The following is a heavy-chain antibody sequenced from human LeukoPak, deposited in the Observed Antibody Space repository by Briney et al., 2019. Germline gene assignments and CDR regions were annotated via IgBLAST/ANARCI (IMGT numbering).Heavy chain of an antibody. CDR1: GFSLSTSGMW. J-gene: IGHJ4*02. CDR3: ARMYYYDSSGYYYNFDY. CDR2: IDWDDDK. Sequence: SGPALVKPTQTLTLTCTFSGFSLSTSGMWVSWIRQPPGKALEWLARIDWDDDKYYSTSLKTRLTISKDTSKNQVVLTMTNMDPVDTATYYCARMYYYDSSGYYYNFDYWGQGTLVTVSS. D-gene: IGHD3-22*01. V-gene: IGHV2-70*11.